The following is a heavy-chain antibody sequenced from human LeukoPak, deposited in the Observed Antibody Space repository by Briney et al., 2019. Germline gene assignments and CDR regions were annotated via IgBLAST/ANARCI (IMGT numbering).Heavy chain of an antibody. D-gene: IGHD3-22*01. CDR2: ISYDGSNK. CDR3: ARDYQPRPPNVYDSSGYSDEIFDY. J-gene: IGHJ4*02. V-gene: IGHV3-30-3*01. CDR1: GFTFSSYA. Sequence: PGGSLRLSCAASGFTFSSYAMHWVRQAPGKGLEWVAVISYDGSNKYYADSVKGRFTISRDNSKNTLYLQMNSLRAEDTAVYYCARDYQPRPPNVYDSSGYSDEIFDYWGQGTLVTVSS.